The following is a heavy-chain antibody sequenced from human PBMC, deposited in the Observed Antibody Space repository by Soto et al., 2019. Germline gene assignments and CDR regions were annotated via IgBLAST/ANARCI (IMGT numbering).Heavy chain of an antibody. CDR2: ISAYNGNT. J-gene: IGHJ4*02. D-gene: IGHD3-16*02. CDR3: ARARSYYDYVWGSYRYGSLDY. V-gene: IGHV1-18*04. Sequence: ASVKVSCKASGYTFTSYGISWVRQAPGQGLGWMGWISAYNGNTNYAQKLQGRVTMTTDTSTSTAYMELRSLRSDDTAVYYCARARSYYDYVWGSYRYGSLDYWGQGTLVTVSS. CDR1: GYTFTSYG.